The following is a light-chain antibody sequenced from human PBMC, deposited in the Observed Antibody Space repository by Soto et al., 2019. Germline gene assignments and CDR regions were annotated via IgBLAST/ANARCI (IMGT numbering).Light chain of an antibody. CDR2: RNN. V-gene: IGLV1-47*01. Sequence: QSVLTQPPSASGTPGQRVTISCSGSTSNLGSNFIYWYQQLPGAAPKLLISRNNQRPSGVPDRFSGSKSGPSASLAISGLRSEDEADYHCAAWDDSLSGVVFGGGTKLTVL. J-gene: IGLJ3*02. CDR1: TSNLGSNF. CDR3: AAWDDSLSGVV.